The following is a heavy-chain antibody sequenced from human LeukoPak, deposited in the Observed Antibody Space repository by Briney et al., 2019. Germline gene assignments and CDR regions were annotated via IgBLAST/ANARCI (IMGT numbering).Heavy chain of an antibody. D-gene: IGHD2-2*01. J-gene: IGHJ6*03. CDR2: IIPIFGTA. CDR1: GGAFSSYA. CDR3: ARDPRQLPHVHYYYYMDV. V-gene: IGHV1-69*13. Sequence: GASVKVSCKASGGAFSSYAISWVRQAPGQGLEWMGGIIPIFGTANYAQEFQGRVTITADESTSTAYMELSSLRSEDTAVYYCARDPRQLPHVHYYYYMDVWGKGTTVTVSS.